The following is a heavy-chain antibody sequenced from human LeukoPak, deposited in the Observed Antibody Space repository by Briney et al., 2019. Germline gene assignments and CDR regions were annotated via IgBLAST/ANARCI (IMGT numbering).Heavy chain of an antibody. D-gene: IGHD6-19*01. CDR2: INHSGST. Sequence: SETLSLTCAVYGGSFSGYYWSWIRQPPGKGLEWIGEINHSGSTNYNPSLKSRVTISVDTSRNQFSLKLSSVAAADTAVYYCARSGYSSGWYSNYWGQGTLVTVSS. CDR3: ARSGYSSGWYSNY. V-gene: IGHV4-34*01. CDR1: GGSFSGYY. J-gene: IGHJ4*02.